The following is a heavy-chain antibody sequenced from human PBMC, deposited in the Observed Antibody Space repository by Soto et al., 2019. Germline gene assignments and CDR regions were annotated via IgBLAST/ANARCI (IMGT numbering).Heavy chain of an antibody. D-gene: IGHD3-3*01. J-gene: IGHJ6*02. V-gene: IGHV3-30-3*01. CDR1: GFTFSSYA. Sequence: LRLSCAASGFTFSSYAMHWVRQAPGKGLEWVAVISYDGSNKYYADSVKGRFTISRDNSKNTLYLQMNSLRAEDTAVYYCARGGYDFWSGVSYYYYGMDVWGQGTTVTVSS. CDR2: ISYDGSNK. CDR3: ARGGYDFWSGVSYYYYGMDV.